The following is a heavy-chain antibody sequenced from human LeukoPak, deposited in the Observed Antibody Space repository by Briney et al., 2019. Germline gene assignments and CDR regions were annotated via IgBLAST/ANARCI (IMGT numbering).Heavy chain of an antibody. D-gene: IGHD1-20*01. Sequence: GASVKVSCKASGYTFTSYGISWVRQAPGQGLEWMGGIIPIFGTANYAQKFQGRVTITADESTSTAYMELSSLRSEDTAVYYCAAPSHSGYNWNDNRPLYGMDVWGQGTTVTVSS. V-gene: IGHV1-69*13. CDR2: IIPIFGTA. CDR1: GYTFTSYG. CDR3: AAPSHSGYNWNDNRPLYGMDV. J-gene: IGHJ6*02.